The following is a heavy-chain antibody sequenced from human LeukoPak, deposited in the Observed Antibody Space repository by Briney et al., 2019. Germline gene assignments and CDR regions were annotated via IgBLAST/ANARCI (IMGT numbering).Heavy chain of an antibody. CDR3: AREPTGFANNYMDV. D-gene: IGHD3-10*01. Sequence: IPSETLSLTCTVSGGSVSSGDYYWNWIRQPAGKGLEWIGHIYISGNPHLSGGTNYNPSLKSRVSISGDTSNNQFSLKMTSVTAADTAVYFCAREPTGFANNYMDVWGKGTTVIVSS. J-gene: IGHJ6*03. V-gene: IGHV4-61*09. CDR1: GGSVSSGDYY. CDR2: IYISGNPHLSGGT.